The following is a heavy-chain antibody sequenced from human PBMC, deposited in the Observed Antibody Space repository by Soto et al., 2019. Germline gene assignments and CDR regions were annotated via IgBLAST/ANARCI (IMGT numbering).Heavy chain of an antibody. CDR1: GFPFISYS. D-gene: IGHD6-13*01. V-gene: IGHV3-21*01. J-gene: IGHJ6*02. CDR3: ARGVAAAYYYYAMDV. CDR2: ISTTSSYM. Sequence: HVVESGGGLVKPGGSLRLSCSASGFPFISYSMSWVRQAPGRGLQWVSSISTTSSYMSYAESVRGRFTISRDNAKTSLFLQMNSLRAEDTAVYYCARGVAAAYYYYAMDVWGQGTTVTVSS.